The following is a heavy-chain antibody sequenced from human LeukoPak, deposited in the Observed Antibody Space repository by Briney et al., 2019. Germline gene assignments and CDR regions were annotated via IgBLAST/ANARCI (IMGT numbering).Heavy chain of an antibody. CDR2: IYTSGST. CDR3: ASPTIYGAKGAFDI. J-gene: IGHJ3*02. Sequence: PSETLSLTCTVSGGSISSYYWSWIRQPAGKGLEWIGRIYTSGSTNYNPSLKSRVTMSVDTSKNQFSLKLSSVTAADTAVYYCASPTIYGAKGAFDIWGQGTMVTISS. D-gene: IGHD4-23*01. CDR1: GGSISSYY. V-gene: IGHV4-4*07.